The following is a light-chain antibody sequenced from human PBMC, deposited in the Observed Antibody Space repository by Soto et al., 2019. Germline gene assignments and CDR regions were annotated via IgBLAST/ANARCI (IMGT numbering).Light chain of an antibody. J-gene: IGKJ1*01. Sequence: DIQMTQSASSLSASVGERVTITCRASQDISIYLNWYQQKLGKDPTLLIYDTSTLGAGVPARFSGSGSGPVFTLTINSLQPEDLATYYCQQYDSLTWTFGQGTKVDIK. CDR1: QDISIY. CDR3: QQYDSLTWT. CDR2: DTS. V-gene: IGKV1-33*01.